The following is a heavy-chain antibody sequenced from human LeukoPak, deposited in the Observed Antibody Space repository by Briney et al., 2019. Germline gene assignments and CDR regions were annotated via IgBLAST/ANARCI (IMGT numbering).Heavy chain of an antibody. V-gene: IGHV3-21*03. Sequence: GGSLRLSCAASGFTFSSYSMNWVRQAPGKGLEWVSSISSSSSYIYYADSVKGRFTISRDNAKSSLYLQMNSLRAEDTAVYYCARDRTGIAARYFDYWGQGTLVTVSS. CDR2: ISSSSSYI. J-gene: IGHJ4*02. CDR3: ARDRTGIAARYFDY. D-gene: IGHD6-6*01. CDR1: GFTFSSYS.